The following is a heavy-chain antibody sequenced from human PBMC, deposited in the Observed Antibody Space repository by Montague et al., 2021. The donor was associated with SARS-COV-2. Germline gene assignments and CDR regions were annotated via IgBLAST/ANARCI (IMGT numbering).Heavy chain of an antibody. V-gene: IGHV4-34*01. D-gene: IGHD1-26*01. CDR3: ARGLGRIEDV. J-gene: IGHJ6*02. CDR2: INHSGST. CDR1: GGSFSGYY. Sequence: SETLSLTCAVYGGSFSGYYWSWIRQPPGKGLEWIGEINHSGSTNYSPSLRSRVTISVDTSKNQFSLKLSSVTAADTAVYYCARGLGRIEDVWGQGTTVTVSS.